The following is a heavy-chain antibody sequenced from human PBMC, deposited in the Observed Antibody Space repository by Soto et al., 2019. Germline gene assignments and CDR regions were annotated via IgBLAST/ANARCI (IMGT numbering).Heavy chain of an antibody. Sequence: SETLSLTCGVSDYSISSGYYWGWIRQPPGKGLEWIGNIYHSGSTHYNPALKSRVTISVDTSKNQFSLKLKSVTAADTAVYYCTRRGSSGTPVDYWGQGTLVTVSS. CDR3: TRRGSSGTPVDY. J-gene: IGHJ4*02. CDR1: DYSISSGYY. V-gene: IGHV4-38-2*01. CDR2: IYHSGST. D-gene: IGHD1-26*01.